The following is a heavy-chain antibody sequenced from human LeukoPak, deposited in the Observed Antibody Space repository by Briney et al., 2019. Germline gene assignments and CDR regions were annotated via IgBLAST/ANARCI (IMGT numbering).Heavy chain of an antibody. V-gene: IGHV3-30*02. D-gene: IGHD1-7*01. J-gene: IGHJ3*02. CDR2: IRYDGSNK. CDR1: GFTFSSYG. CDR3: AKDGQYNWNYEYAFDI. Sequence: PGGSLRLSCAASGFTFSSYGMHWVRQAPGKGLEWVAFIRYDGSNKYYADSVKGRFTISRDNSKNTLYLQMNSLRAEDTAVYYCAKDGQYNWNYEYAFDIWGQGTMVTVSS.